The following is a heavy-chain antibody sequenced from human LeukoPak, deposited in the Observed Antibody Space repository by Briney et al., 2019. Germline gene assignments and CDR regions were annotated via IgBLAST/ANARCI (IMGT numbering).Heavy chain of an antibody. CDR3: AKGSGSYLSPLYYFDY. CDR2: ISGSGGST. J-gene: IGHJ4*02. Sequence: GGSLRLSCAASGFTFSSYGMSLVRQAPGKGLEWVSAISGSGGSTYYADSVKGRFTISRDNSKNTLYLQMNSLRAEDTAVYYCAKGSGSYLSPLYYFDYWGQGTLVTVSS. V-gene: IGHV3-23*01. CDR1: GFTFSSYG. D-gene: IGHD1-26*01.